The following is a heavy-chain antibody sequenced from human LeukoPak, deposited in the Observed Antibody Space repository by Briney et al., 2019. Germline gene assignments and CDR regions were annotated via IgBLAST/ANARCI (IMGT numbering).Heavy chain of an antibody. CDR2: ISSSGSTI. J-gene: IGHJ6*03. Sequence: GGSLRLSCAASGFTFSDYYMSWVRQAPGKGLEWVSYISSSGSTINYADSVKGRFTISRDNAKNSLYLQMNSLTAEDTAVYYCARDRGYSYGYYYYYMDVWGKGTTVTVSS. CDR1: GFTFSDYY. CDR3: ARDRGYSYGYYYYYMDV. V-gene: IGHV3-11*04. D-gene: IGHD5-18*01.